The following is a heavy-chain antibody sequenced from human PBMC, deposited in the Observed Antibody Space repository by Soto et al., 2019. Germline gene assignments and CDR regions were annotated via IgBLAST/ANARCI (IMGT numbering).Heavy chain of an antibody. CDR1: GGTFSSYA. CDR3: ARSGIAVAGTGFYYYYGMDV. Sequence: QVQLVQSGAEVKKPGSSVKVSCKASGGTFSSYAISWVRQAPGQGLEWMGGIIPIFGTANYAQKFQGRVTIPADESTSTAYMELSSLRSEDTAVYYCARSGIAVAGTGFYYYYGMDVWGQGTTVTVSS. J-gene: IGHJ6*02. D-gene: IGHD6-19*01. CDR2: IIPIFGTA. V-gene: IGHV1-69*12.